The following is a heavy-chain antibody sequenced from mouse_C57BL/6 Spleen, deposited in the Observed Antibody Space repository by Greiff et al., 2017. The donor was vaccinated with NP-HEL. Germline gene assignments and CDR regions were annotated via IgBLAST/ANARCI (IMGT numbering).Heavy chain of an antibody. V-gene: IGHV5-12*01. CDR1: GFTFSDYY. D-gene: IGHD2-4*01. CDR2: ISNGGGST. Sequence: EVKLMESGGGLVQPGGSLKLSCAASGFTFSDYYMYWVRQTPEKRLEWVAYISNGGGSTYYTDTVTGRFTISRDNAKNTLYLQMSRLKSEDTAMYYCARPYDYDGTWFAYWGQGTLVTVSA. CDR3: ARPYDYDGTWFAY. J-gene: IGHJ3*01.